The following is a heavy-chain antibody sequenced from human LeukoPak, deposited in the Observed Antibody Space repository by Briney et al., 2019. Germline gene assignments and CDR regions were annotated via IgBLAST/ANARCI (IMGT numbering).Heavy chain of an antibody. Sequence: SETLSLTCTVSGGSISSSSYYWGWIRQPPGKGLEWIGSIYYSGSTYYKPSLKSRVTISVDTSKNQFSLKLSSVTAADTAVYYCARADCSSTSCLFDYWGQGTLVTVSS. D-gene: IGHD2-2*01. CDR1: GGSISSSSYY. V-gene: IGHV4-39*07. J-gene: IGHJ4*02. CDR2: IYYSGST. CDR3: ARADCSSTSCLFDY.